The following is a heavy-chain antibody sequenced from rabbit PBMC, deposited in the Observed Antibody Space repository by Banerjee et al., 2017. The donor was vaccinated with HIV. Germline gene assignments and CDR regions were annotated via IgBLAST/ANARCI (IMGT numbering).Heavy chain of an antibody. D-gene: IGHD1-1*01. Sequence: QSLEESGGGLVQPGGSLKLSCKASGFIFSDNYYMCWVRQAPGKGLEWIACIDTGHTASTYYATWAKGRFTISKTSSTTVTLQMTSLTAADTATYFCARGIYYFDLWGQGTLVTVS. CDR1: GFIFSDNYY. V-gene: IGHV1S40*01. CDR3: ARGIYYFDL. J-gene: IGHJ4*01. CDR2: IDTGHTAST.